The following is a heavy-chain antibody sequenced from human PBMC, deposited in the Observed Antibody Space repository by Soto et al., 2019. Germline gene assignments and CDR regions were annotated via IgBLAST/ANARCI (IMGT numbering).Heavy chain of an antibody. Sequence: ASVKVSCKASGYTFTSYGISWVRQAPGQGLEWMGWISAYNGNTNYAQKLQGRVTMTTGTSTSTAYMELSSLRSDDTAVYYCARSHIAAAGTSDYGGQGTLVTASS. CDR2: ISAYNGNT. CDR3: ARSHIAAAGTSDY. J-gene: IGHJ4*02. CDR1: GYTFTSYG. D-gene: IGHD6-13*01. V-gene: IGHV1-18*04.